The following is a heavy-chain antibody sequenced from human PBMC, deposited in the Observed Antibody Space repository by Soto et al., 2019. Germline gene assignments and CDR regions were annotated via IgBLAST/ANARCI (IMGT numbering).Heavy chain of an antibody. CDR2: ISSSSSTI. CDR3: ARDSRYYYDSSGYEAPDAFDI. Sequence: PGGSLRLSCAASGFTFSSCSMNWVRQAPGKGLEWVSYISSSSSTIYYADSVKGRFTISRDNAKNSLYLQMNSLRAEDTAVYYCARDSRYYYDSSGYEAPDAFDIWGQGTMVTVSS. D-gene: IGHD3-22*01. J-gene: IGHJ3*02. V-gene: IGHV3-48*01. CDR1: GFTFSSCS.